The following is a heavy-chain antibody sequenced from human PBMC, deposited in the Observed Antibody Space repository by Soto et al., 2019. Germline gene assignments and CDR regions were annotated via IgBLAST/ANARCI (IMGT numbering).Heavy chain of an antibody. CDR1: GFTFSNFA. CDR2: ISGSGGRT. CDR3: AKDASTSWPYYYGIDV. V-gene: IGHV3-23*01. Sequence: PGGSLRLSCAASGFTFSNFAMSWVRQAPGKGLEWVSGISGSGGRTYYADSVKGRLTISRDNSKNTLYPQRSSLRAEDTVVYYFAKDASTSWPYYYGIDVWGHGTTVTVS. J-gene: IGHJ6*02. D-gene: IGHD2-2*01.